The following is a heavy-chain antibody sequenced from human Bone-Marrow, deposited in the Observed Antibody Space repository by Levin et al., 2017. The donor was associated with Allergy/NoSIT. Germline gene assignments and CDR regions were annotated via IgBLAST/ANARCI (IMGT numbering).Heavy chain of an antibody. CDR2: TYYRSKWYN. V-gene: IGHV6-1*01. D-gene: IGHD2-2*01. CDR3: TRDFRVVATLYYYGMDV. Sequence: SETLSLTCAISGDSVSSNGAAWNRIRQSPSRGLEWLGRTYYRSKWYNDYAVSVKSRITINPDSSKNQFSLQLNSVTPEDTAVYYCTRDFRVVATLYYYGMDVWGQGTTVTVSS. J-gene: IGHJ6*02. CDR1: GDSVSSNGAA.